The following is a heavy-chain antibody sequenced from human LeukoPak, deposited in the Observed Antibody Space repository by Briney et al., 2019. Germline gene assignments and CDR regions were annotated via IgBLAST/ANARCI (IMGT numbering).Heavy chain of an antibody. CDR2: IYSSGTT. CDR1: GFSVSSTY. CDR3: ARDLGGARDS. D-gene: IGHD3-16*01. Sequence: GGSLRLSCAASGFSVSSTYLNWVRQAPGKGLEWVSVIYSSGTTYYADSVKGRFTISRDNSKNTLYLQMKSLRVEDTAVYFCARDLGGARDSWGQGTLVTVSS. J-gene: IGHJ4*02. V-gene: IGHV3-53*01.